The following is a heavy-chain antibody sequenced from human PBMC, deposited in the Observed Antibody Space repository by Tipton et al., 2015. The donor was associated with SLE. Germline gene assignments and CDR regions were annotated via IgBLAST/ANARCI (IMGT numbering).Heavy chain of an antibody. Sequence: TLSLTCTVSGGSISSGSYYWSWIRQPAGKGLEWIGRIYTSGSTNYNPSLKSRVTISVDTSKNQFSLRLNSVNAADTAVYYCARVRATRENSDFWSGYFFDYRGPGLLLSVSS. CDR1: GGSISSGSYY. CDR3: ARVRATRENSDFWSGYFFDY. J-gene: IGHJ4*02. CDR2: IYTSGST. V-gene: IGHV4-61*02. D-gene: IGHD3-3*01.